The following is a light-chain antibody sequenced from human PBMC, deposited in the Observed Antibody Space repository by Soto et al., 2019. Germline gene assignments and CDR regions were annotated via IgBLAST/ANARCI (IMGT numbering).Light chain of an antibody. CDR2: GAS. J-gene: IGKJ1*01. V-gene: IGKV3-20*01. CDR1: QSASSRY. Sequence: EIVLTQSPGTLSLSPGERATLSCRAGQSASSRYLAWYQQKPGQAPRLLIYGASSRATGIPDRFSGSGSGTDFTLTISRLEPEDFAVYYCQQYGSSPWTFGHGTKVEIK. CDR3: QQYGSSPWT.